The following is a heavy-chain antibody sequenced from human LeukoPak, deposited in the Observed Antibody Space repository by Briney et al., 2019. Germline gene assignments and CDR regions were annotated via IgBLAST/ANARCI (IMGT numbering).Heavy chain of an antibody. D-gene: IGHD3-9*01. Sequence: PSETLSLTCAVSGYSISSGYYWGWIRQPPGKGLEWIGSIYHSGSTYYNPSLKSRVTISVDTSKNQFSLKLSSVTAADTAVYYCARVADDILTMPCDYWGQGTLVTVSS. V-gene: IGHV4-38-2*01. CDR3: ARVADDILTMPCDY. CDR2: IYHSGST. CDR1: GYSISSGYY. J-gene: IGHJ4*02.